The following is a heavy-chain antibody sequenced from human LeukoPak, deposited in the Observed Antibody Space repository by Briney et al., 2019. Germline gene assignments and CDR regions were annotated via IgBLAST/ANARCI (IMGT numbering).Heavy chain of an antibody. D-gene: IGHD1-26*01. CDR3: ARGVGYYFDY. CDR2: ISGSGGAT. CDR1: GFIFSSYA. V-gene: IGHV3-23*01. Sequence: GGSLRLSCAASGFIFSSYAMSWVRQAPGKGLEWVSGISGSGGATYYADSVKGRFTISRDNSKNTLYLQMNSLRVEDTAVYYCARGVGYYFDYWGQGTLVTVSS. J-gene: IGHJ4*02.